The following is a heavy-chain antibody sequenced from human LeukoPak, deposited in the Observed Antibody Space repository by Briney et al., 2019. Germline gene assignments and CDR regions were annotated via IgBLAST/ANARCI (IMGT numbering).Heavy chain of an antibody. CDR2: IYHSGST. V-gene: IGHV4-38-2*02. J-gene: IGHJ5*02. Sequence: SETLSLTCTVSGYSISSGYYWGWIRQPPGKGLEWIGSIYHSGSTYYNPSLKSRVTISVDTSKNQFSLKLSSVTAADTAVYYCARGAYSNYRWFAPGSQGTLLTVYS. CDR1: GYSISSGYY. D-gene: IGHD4-11*01. CDR3: ARGAYSNYRWFAP.